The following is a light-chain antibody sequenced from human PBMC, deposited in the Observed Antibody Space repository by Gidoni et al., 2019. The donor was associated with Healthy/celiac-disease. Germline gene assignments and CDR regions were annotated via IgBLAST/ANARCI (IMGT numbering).Light chain of an antibody. CDR2: WAS. CDR1: QSVLYSSNNKNY. V-gene: IGKV4-1*01. Sequence: DIVMTHSPDSLAVSLGERATINCKSSQSVLYSSNNKNYLAWYQQKPGQPPKLLIYWASPRESGVPERFSGSGSGTDFTLTISSLQAEDVAVYYCQQYYSTLLTFGGXTKVEIK. CDR3: QQYYSTLLT. J-gene: IGKJ4*01.